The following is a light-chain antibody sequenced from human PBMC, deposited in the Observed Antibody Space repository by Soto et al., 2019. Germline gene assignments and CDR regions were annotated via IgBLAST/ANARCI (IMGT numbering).Light chain of an antibody. V-gene: IGKV3-20*01. Sequence: DIVLTQSPGTLSLSPGERATLSCKTSQSSGSNFLAWYQHKPGQAPRLLIYASSNRATGIPDRFTGSASGTDFTLTINRLEPEDFPVYYCQLYGISPHLGQGTRLEIK. CDR2: ASS. CDR3: QLYGISPH. J-gene: IGKJ5*01. CDR1: QSSGSNF.